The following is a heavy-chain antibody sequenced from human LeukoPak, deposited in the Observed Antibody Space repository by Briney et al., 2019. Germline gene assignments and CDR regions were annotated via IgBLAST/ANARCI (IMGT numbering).Heavy chain of an antibody. Sequence: GSSAKVSCKASGGTFSSYAISWVRQAPGQGLEWMGGIIPIFGTANYAQKFQGRVTITADESTSTAYMELSSLRSEDTAVYYCARAPYDSSGYYYPYYYYYYMDVWGKGTTVTVSS. J-gene: IGHJ6*03. CDR3: ARAPYDSSGYYYPYYYYYYMDV. V-gene: IGHV1-69*01. CDR1: GGTFSSYA. CDR2: IIPIFGTA. D-gene: IGHD3-22*01.